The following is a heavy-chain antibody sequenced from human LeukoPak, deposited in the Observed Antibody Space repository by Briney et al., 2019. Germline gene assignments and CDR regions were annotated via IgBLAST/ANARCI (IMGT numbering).Heavy chain of an antibody. V-gene: IGHV1-8*01. D-gene: IGHD3-16*02. Sequence: ASVKVSCKTSGYTFTSYDINWVRQATGQGLEWVGWMNPDSGSTGCAQKFQGRISLTRNTSISTAYMELSSLRSDDTAVYYCARRGYDSVWGTYRYSEYWGQGTLVTVSS. CDR2: MNPDSGST. CDR3: ARRGYDSVWGTYRYSEY. CDR1: GYTFTSYD. J-gene: IGHJ4*02.